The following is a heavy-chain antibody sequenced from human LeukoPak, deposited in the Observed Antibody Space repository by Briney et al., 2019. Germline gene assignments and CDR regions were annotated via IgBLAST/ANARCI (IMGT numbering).Heavy chain of an antibody. Sequence: SVKVSCKASRGTLSSYAIRRVRQAPGQRLEWMGGIIHIFGTANYAQKFQGRFTITTDEYTSTAYMELSSLRSEDTAVYYCASARRDGYNYDYWGQGTLVTVSS. J-gene: IGHJ4*02. CDR2: IIHIFGTA. CDR3: ASARRDGYNYDY. V-gene: IGHV1-69*05. D-gene: IGHD5-24*01. CDR1: RGTLSSYA.